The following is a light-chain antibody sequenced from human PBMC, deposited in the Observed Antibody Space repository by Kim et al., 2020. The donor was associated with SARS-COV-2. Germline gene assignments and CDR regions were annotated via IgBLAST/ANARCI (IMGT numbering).Light chain of an antibody. CDR3: QQYGVSRA. V-gene: IGKV3-20*01. Sequence: PGERATLSCRASQSGSSSSLAGYQQRPGRAPRLLIYAASTRATGIPDRFSGSGSGTDFTLSISRLEPEDFAVYYCQQYGVSRAFGQGTKVDIK. CDR2: AAS. J-gene: IGKJ1*01. CDR1: QSGSSSS.